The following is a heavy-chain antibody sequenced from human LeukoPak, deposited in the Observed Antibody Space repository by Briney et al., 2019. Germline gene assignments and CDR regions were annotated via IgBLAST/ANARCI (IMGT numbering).Heavy chain of an antibody. CDR3: ARDGLSAAFDY. Sequence: SQTLSLTCTVSGDSISSGDYYWSWIRQPAGKGLEWIGRISSSGSTNYNPSLKCRVTISGDTSKNQFSLKLSSVTAADTAVYYCARDGLSAAFDYWGQGTLVTVSS. CDR1: GDSISSGDYY. V-gene: IGHV4-61*02. D-gene: IGHD5-12*01. CDR2: ISSSGST. J-gene: IGHJ4*02.